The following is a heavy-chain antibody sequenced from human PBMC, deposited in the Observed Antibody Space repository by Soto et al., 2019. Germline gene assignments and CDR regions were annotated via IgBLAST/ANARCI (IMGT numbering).Heavy chain of an antibody. Sequence: PGGSLRLSCAASGFTFSSYGMHWVRQAPGKGLEWVAVISYDGSNKYYADSVKGRFTISRDNSKNTLYLQMNSLRAEDTAVYYCAKNDYGPHYYYMDVWGKGTTVTVSS. J-gene: IGHJ6*03. D-gene: IGHD4-17*01. CDR3: AKNDYGPHYYYMDV. CDR2: ISYDGSNK. V-gene: IGHV3-30*18. CDR1: GFTFSSYG.